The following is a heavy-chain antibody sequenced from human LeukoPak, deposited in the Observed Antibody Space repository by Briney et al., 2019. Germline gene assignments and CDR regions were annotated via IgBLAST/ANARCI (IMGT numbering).Heavy chain of an antibody. V-gene: IGHV3-23*01. D-gene: IGHD3-10*01. CDR1: GFSFTSIFSFTNA. CDR2: ISGSGGNT. CDR3: AKNPFVGYGSDYFDD. Sequence: GGSLRLSCAASGFSFTSIFSFTNAWMSWVRQAPGKGLEWVSAISGSGGNTYYADSVKGRFTISRDNSKNTLYLQMDSLRAEDTAVYYCAKNPFVGYGSDYFDDWGQGTLVTVSS. J-gene: IGHJ4*02.